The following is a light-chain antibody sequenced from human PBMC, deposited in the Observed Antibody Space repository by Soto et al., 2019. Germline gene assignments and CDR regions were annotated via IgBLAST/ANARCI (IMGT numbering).Light chain of an antibody. Sequence: QSALTQPASVSGSPGQSIAISCTGTSSDVGSYNSVSWYQQYPGKAPKLMIHDVNKRPSGIPDRFSGSKSGTSAALDITALQTGDEADYYCGTWDTSLSAVVFGGGTKLTVL. CDR3: GTWDTSLSAVV. CDR2: DVN. CDR1: SSDVGSYNS. J-gene: IGLJ2*01. V-gene: IGLV2-14*03.